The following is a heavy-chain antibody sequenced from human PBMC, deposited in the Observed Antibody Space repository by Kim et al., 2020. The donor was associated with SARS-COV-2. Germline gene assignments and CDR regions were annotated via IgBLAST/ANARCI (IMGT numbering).Heavy chain of an antibody. D-gene: IGHD6-13*01. CDR2: INHSGST. CDR3: ARAAAGTLGWFDP. V-gene: IGHV4-34*01. J-gene: IGHJ5*02. Sequence: SETLSLTCAVYGGSFSGYYWSWIRQPPGKGLEWIGEINHSGSTNYNPSLKSRVTISVDTSKNQFSLKLSSVTAADTAVYYCARAAAGTLGWFDPWGQGTL. CDR1: GGSFSGYY.